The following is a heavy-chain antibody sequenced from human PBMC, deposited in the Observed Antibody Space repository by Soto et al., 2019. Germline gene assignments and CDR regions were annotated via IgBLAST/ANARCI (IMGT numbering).Heavy chain of an antibody. D-gene: IGHD3-22*01. CDR3: ARNYDSSGPHMDV. J-gene: IGHJ6*02. CDR2: INPRGDST. Sequence: QVQLVQSGAEVKKPGASVKVSCRASGYSFISYDIHWVRQAPGQGLEWMGIINPRGDSTSYAQKFQGRVTMTRDTSTTTVYMGLNSLRSEDTAVYYCARNYDSSGPHMDVWGQGTTVTVSS. CDR1: GYSFISYD. V-gene: IGHV1-46*01.